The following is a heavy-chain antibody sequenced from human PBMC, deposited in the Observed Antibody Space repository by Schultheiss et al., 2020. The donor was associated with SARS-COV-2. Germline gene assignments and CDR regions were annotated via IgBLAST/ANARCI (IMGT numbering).Heavy chain of an antibody. V-gene: IGHV3-48*04. J-gene: IGHJ5*02. Sequence: GGSLRLSCAASGFTFSSYWMHWVRQAPGKGLEWVSYISGGGNNKYYADSVKGRFTISRDNAKGSLYLQMNSLRAEDTAVYYCARGGGRIAVSAWGQGALVTVSS. CDR2: ISGGGNNK. D-gene: IGHD6-19*01. CDR1: GFTFSSYW. CDR3: ARGGGRIAVSA.